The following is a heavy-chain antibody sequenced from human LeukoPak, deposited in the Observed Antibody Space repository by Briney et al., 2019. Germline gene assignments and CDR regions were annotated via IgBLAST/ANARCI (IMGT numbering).Heavy chain of an antibody. V-gene: IGHV1-18*01. CDR3: ARVPSGGPFDY. J-gene: IGHJ4*02. Sequence: ASVKVSCKASGYSFTSYGISWVRQAPGQGLEWMGWVSAYNGNTNYAQRLQGRVTMTTDTSTSTAYMELRSLTSDDTAVYYCARVPSGGPFDYWGQGTLVTVSS. D-gene: IGHD2-15*01. CDR1: GYSFTSYG. CDR2: VSAYNGNT.